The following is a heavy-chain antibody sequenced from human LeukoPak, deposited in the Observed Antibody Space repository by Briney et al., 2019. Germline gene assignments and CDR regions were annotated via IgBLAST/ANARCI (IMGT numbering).Heavy chain of an antibody. J-gene: IGHJ4*02. D-gene: IGHD6-19*01. CDR2: IRSKANSYAT. CDR3: TRLGYTSGEDY. CDR1: GFNFGGSA. Sequence: GGSLKLSCAASGFNFGGSAMHWVRQASGKGLEWVGRIRSKANSYATEYATSVKGRVTISRDDSKNTAFLQMNSLKTEDTAVYYCTRLGYTSGEDYWGQGTLVTVST. V-gene: IGHV3-73*01.